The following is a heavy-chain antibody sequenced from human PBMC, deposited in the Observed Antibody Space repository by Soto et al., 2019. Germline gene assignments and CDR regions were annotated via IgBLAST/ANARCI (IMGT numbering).Heavy chain of an antibody. J-gene: IGHJ6*02. V-gene: IGHV3-30*18. CDR2: ISYDGSNK. CDR3: AKDRMVRGYYYYYGMDV. CDR1: GFTFSSYG. D-gene: IGHD3-10*01. Sequence: GGSLRLSCAASGFTFSSYGMHWVRQAPGKGLEWVAVISYDGSNKYYADSVKGRFTISRDNSKNTLYLQMNSLRAEDTAVYYCAKDRMVRGYYYYYGMDVWGQGTTVTVSS.